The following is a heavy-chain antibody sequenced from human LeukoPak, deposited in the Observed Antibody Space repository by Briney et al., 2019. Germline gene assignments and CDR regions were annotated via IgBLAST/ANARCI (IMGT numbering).Heavy chain of an antibody. Sequence: SETLSLTFAVYGGSFSGYYWSWIRQPPGKGLEWIGEINHIESTNYNPSLKSRVTISLDTAKNQFSLKLSSVTAADTAVYYCARVLSQYCSSTSCYTDAFDIWGQGTMVTVSS. V-gene: IGHV4-34*01. D-gene: IGHD2-2*02. CDR1: GGSFSGYY. J-gene: IGHJ3*02. CDR3: ARVLSQYCSSTSCYTDAFDI. CDR2: INHIEST.